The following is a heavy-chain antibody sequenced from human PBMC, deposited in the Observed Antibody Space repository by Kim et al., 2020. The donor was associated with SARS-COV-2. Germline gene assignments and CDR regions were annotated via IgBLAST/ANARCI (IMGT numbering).Heavy chain of an antibody. V-gene: IGHV1-46*01. J-gene: IGHJ6*02. Sequence: ASVKVSCKAFGYTFTSNYMHWVRQAPGQGLEWMGIINPSGGRTVYAQKFQGRVIMTRDSSTSTVYMELSSLRSEDTAVYYCARDGGYSGSDFGDAMDVWGQGTTVTVSS. CDR1: GYTFTSNY. CDR3: ARDGGYSGSDFGDAMDV. CDR2: INPSGGRT. D-gene: IGHD5-12*01.